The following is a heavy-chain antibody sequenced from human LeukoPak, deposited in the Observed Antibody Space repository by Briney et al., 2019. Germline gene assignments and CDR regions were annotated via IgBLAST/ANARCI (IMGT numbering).Heavy chain of an antibody. CDR1: GYTFTNYY. Sequence: ASVKVSCKASGYTFTNYYMHWVRQAPGQGLEWMGMINPSGGSTTYAQKFQGRVTMTRDTSTSTVYMELSSLRSEDTAVYYCARVGSYDFWSGEFDYWGQGTLVTVSS. CDR3: ARVGSYDFWSGEFDY. CDR2: INPSGGST. D-gene: IGHD3-3*01. V-gene: IGHV1-46*01. J-gene: IGHJ4*02.